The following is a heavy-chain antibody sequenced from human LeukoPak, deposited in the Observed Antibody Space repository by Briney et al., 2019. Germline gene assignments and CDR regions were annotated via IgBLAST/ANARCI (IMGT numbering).Heavy chain of an antibody. J-gene: IGHJ4*01. CDR1: GFIFNNYA. V-gene: IGHV3-23*01. D-gene: IGHD2-15*01. CDR2: ISGLGGSA. CDR3: ARRGGSSWPSFDY. Sequence: GGSLRLSCVVSGFIFNNYAMNWVRQAPGKGLEWVSGISGLGGSAYYAASVKGRFIISRDNSGNTLFFQLTNLRVEDTAVYYCARRGGSSWPSFDYWGHGTLVTVSS.